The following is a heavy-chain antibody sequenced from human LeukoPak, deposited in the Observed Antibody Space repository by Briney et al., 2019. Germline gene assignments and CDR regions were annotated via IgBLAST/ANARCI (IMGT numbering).Heavy chain of an antibody. V-gene: IGHV1-69*04. CDR1: GGTFSSYA. D-gene: IGHD3-9*01. Sequence: ASVKVSCKASGGTFSSYAISWVRQAPGQGLEWMGRIIPILGMANYAQKFQGRVTITADKSTSTAYMELSSLRSEDTDVYYCARGKSPLTGADYWGQGTLVTVSS. CDR2: IIPILGMA. J-gene: IGHJ4*02. CDR3: ARGKSPLTGADY.